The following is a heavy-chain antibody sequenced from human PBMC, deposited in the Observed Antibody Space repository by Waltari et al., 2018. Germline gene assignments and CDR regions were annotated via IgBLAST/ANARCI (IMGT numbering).Heavy chain of an antibody. CDR3: ARGVGYRYSGSYGGVDY. Sequence: QVQLQESGPGLVKPSETLSLTCAVSGYSISSGYYWGWIRQPPGKGLEWMGSIYHSGSTYYNPSLKSRVTISVDTSKNQFSLKLSSLRSEDTAVYYCARGVGYRYSGSYGGVDYWGQGTLVTVSS. J-gene: IGHJ4*02. D-gene: IGHD1-26*01. CDR2: IYHSGST. CDR1: GYSISSGYY. V-gene: IGHV4-38-2*01.